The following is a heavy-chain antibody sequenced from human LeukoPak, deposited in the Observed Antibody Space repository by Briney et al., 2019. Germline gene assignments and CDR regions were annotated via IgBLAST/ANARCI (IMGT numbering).Heavy chain of an antibody. Sequence: ASVKVPCKASGYTFTSYAMNWVRQATGQGLEWMGWMNPNSGNTGYAQKFQGRVTITRNTSISTAYMELSSLRSEDTAVYYCARGPYSSGWYKNYYYMDVWGKGTTVTVSS. D-gene: IGHD6-19*01. CDR3: ARGPYSSGWYKNYYYMDV. J-gene: IGHJ6*03. V-gene: IGHV1-8*03. CDR2: MNPNSGNT. CDR1: GYTFTSYA.